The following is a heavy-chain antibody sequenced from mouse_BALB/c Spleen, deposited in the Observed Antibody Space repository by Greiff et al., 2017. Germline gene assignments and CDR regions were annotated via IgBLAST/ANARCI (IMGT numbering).Heavy chain of an antibody. CDR3: TRDIYYDYDWFAY. CDR1: GFTFSSYT. D-gene: IGHD2-4*01. CDR2: ISSGGSYT. V-gene: IGHV5-6-4*01. J-gene: IGHJ3*01. Sequence: DVHLVESGGGLVKPGGSLKLSCAASGFTFSSYTMSWVRQTPEKRLEWVATISSGGSYTYYPDSVKGRFTISRDNAKNTLYLQMSSLKSEDTAMYYCTRDIYYDYDWFAYWGQGTLVTVSA.